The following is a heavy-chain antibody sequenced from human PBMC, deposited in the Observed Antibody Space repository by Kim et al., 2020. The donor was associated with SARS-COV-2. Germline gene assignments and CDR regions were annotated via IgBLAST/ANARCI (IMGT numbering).Heavy chain of an antibody. V-gene: IGHV3-33*01. J-gene: IGHJ5*02. CDR3: ARGGSGSYDWFDP. CDR1: GFSFSYFG. CDR2: IWGDGSEK. D-gene: IGHD3-16*01. Sequence: GGSLRLSCAASGFSFSYFGMHWVRRVPGVGLEWVAVIWGDGSEKYYADSVKGRFTISRDNSKNTLYLEMNNLRAEDTALYHCARGGSGSYDWFDPRGQGTLVTVSS.